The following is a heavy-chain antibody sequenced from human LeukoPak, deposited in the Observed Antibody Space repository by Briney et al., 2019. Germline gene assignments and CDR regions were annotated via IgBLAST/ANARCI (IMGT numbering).Heavy chain of an antibody. CDR1: GFSLRTSGMC. J-gene: IGHJ4*02. CDR3: ARSPYYYDSSGYNDY. CDR2: IDWDGDK. Sequence: SGPTLVKPTQTLTLTCTFSGFSLRTSGMCVSWIRQPPGKALEWLARIDWDGDKYYSTSLKTRLTISKDTSKNQVVLTMTNMDPVDTATYYCARSPYYYDSSGYNDYWGQGTLVTVSS. V-gene: IGHV2-70*11. D-gene: IGHD3-22*01.